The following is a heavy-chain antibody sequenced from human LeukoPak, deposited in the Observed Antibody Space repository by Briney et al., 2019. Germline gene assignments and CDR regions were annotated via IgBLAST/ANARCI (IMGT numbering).Heavy chain of an antibody. CDR1: GGSISSYY. Sequence: SETLSLTCTVSGGSISSYYWSWIRQPAGKGLEWIGRIYTSGSTNYNPSLKSRVTMSVDTSKNQFSLKLSSVTAADTAVYYCARETLLLWFGELLSSPTTTFDYWGQGTLVTVSS. CDR3: ARETLLLWFGELLSSPTTTFDY. D-gene: IGHD3-10*01. V-gene: IGHV4-4*07. CDR2: IYTSGST. J-gene: IGHJ4*02.